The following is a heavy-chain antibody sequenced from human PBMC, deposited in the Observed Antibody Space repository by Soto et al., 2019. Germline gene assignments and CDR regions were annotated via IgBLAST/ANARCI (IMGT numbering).Heavy chain of an antibody. CDR3: SGYSYGGRHFDD. CDR1: GGSFSGYY. J-gene: IGHJ4*02. Sequence: SETLSLTCAVYGGSFSGYYWSWIRQPPGKGLEWIGEINHSGSTNYNPSLKSRVTISVDTSKNQFSLKLSSVTAADTAVYYCSGYSYGGRHFDDWGQGTRVTVAS. V-gene: IGHV4-34*03. CDR2: INHSGST. D-gene: IGHD5-18*01.